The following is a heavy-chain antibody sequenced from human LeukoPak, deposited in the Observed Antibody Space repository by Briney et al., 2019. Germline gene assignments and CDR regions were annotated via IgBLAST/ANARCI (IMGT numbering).Heavy chain of an antibody. V-gene: IGHV3-53*01. CDR2: IYSGGGT. CDR1: GFTVSSTY. Sequence: GGSLRLSCVGSGFTVSSTYMTWVRQAPGKGLEWVSAIYSGGGTFYVDSVKGRFTISRDSFKNILYLQMNSLRAGDTALYYCARGPGGYYDYWGQGTLVTVSS. CDR3: ARGPGGYYDY. J-gene: IGHJ4*02. D-gene: IGHD3-10*01.